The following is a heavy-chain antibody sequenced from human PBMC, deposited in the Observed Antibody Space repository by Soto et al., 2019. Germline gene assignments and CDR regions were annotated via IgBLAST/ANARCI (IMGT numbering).Heavy chain of an antibody. CDR3: ARDVGVYYDILTLKGAFDI. Sequence: QVQLQESGPGLVKPSQTLSLTCTVSGGSISSGGYYWSWIRQHPGKGLEWLGYIYYSGSTYYNPSLKSRVIISVDTSKNQFSLKLSSVTAADTAVYYCARDVGVYYDILTLKGAFDIWGQGTMVTVSS. V-gene: IGHV4-31*03. D-gene: IGHD3-9*01. CDR2: IYYSGST. CDR1: GGSISSGGYY. J-gene: IGHJ3*02.